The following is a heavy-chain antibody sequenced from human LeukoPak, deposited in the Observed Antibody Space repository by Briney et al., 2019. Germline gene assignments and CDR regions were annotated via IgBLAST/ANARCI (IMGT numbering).Heavy chain of an antibody. J-gene: IGHJ4*02. D-gene: IGHD2-2*01. V-gene: IGHV4-59*01. CDR3: ARVRGSTSCPDY. CDR1: GGSISSYY. CDR2: IYYSGST. Sequence: SETLSLTCTVSGGSISSYYWSWIRQPPGKGLEWIGYIYYSGSTNYNPSLKSRVSMSVDTSKNQFSLKLSSVTAEDTAVYYCARVRGSTSCPDYWGQGTLVTVSS.